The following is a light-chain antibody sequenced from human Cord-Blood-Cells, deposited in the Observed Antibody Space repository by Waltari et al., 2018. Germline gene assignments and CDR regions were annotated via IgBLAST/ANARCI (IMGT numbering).Light chain of an antibody. J-gene: IGLJ3*02. V-gene: IGLV2-14*01. Sequence: QSALTKPASVSGSPGQSITISCTGTSSDVGGYNYVSWYQQHPGKVPKLMIYDVSKRPSGVSNRFSGSKSGNTASLTISGLQAEDEADYYCSSYTSSSTWVFGGGTKLTVL. CDR1: SSDVGGYNY. CDR2: DVS. CDR3: SSYTSSSTWV.